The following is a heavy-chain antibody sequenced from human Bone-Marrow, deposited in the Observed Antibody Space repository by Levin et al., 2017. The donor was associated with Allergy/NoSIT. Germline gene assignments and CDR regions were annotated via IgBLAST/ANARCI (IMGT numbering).Heavy chain of an antibody. CDR3: ARVPSMGYFDY. CDR1: GLTFSSYG. CDR2: ISYTGSNK. V-gene: IGHV3-30*03. Sequence: GESLKISCVASGLTFSSYGMHWVRQAPGKGLQWVAVISYTGSNKYYVDSVRGRFTISRDNSRNTLYLQMNSLRAEDTAVYYCARVPSMGYFDYWGQGTLVTVSS. D-gene: IGHD2-8*01. J-gene: IGHJ4*02.